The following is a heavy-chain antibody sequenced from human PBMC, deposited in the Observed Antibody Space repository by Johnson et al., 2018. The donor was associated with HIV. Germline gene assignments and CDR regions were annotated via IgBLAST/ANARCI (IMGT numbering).Heavy chain of an antibody. D-gene: IGHD1-26*01. CDR3: AKVSWEARLGDPFDI. Sequence: QVQLVESGGGLVQPGESLRLSCAASGFTFSSYDMHWVRQAPGKGLEWVAVISYDGSNKYYADSVKGRFTISRDNSKNTLYLQMNSLRAEDTAVYYCAKVSWEARLGDPFDIWGQGTMVTVSS. J-gene: IGHJ3*02. CDR1: GFTFSSYD. CDR2: ISYDGSNK. V-gene: IGHV3-30*18.